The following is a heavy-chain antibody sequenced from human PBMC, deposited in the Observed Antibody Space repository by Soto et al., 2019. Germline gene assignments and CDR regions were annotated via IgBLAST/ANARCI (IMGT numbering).Heavy chain of an antibody. Sequence: QVQLVESGGGVVQPGRSLRLSCAASGFTFSSYAMHWVRQAPGKGLEWVAVISYDGSNKYYADSVKGRFTISRDNSKNTLYLQMNSLRAEDTAVYYCARDVVCPLGYWGQGTLVTVSS. V-gene: IGHV3-30-3*01. CDR3: ARDVVCPLGY. CDR1: GFTFSSYA. J-gene: IGHJ4*02. CDR2: ISYDGSNK. D-gene: IGHD2-15*01.